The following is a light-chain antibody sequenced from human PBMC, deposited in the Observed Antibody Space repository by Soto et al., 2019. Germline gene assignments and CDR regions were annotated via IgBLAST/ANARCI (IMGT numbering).Light chain of an antibody. CDR2: RNN. CDR1: TSNIGSNT. V-gene: IGLV1-44*01. J-gene: IGLJ3*02. Sequence: QAVVTQAPSASGTPGQRVTISCSGSTSNIGSNTVDWYQQLPGTAPKLLIYRNNQRPSGVPDRFSGSKSGTSASLAISGLQSEDEADYYCAAWDDSLNGWVFGGGTKVTVL. CDR3: AAWDDSLNGWV.